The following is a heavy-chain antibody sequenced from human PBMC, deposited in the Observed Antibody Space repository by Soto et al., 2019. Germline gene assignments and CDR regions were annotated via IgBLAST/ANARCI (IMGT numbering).Heavy chain of an antibody. CDR3: ARRLSGPKEEYNAYYFYGLDV. J-gene: IGHJ6*02. CDR1: GYSFTSHW. V-gene: IGHV5-10-1*01. CDR2: IAPSDSYT. D-gene: IGHD1-1*01. Sequence: GESLKISCQGSGYSFTSHWITWVRQTPGKGLEWMGRIAPSDSYTNYSPSFQGRVTISADRSISTAFLQWSSLEASDTAIYYCARRLSGPKEEYNAYYFYGLDVWGQGTTVTVSS.